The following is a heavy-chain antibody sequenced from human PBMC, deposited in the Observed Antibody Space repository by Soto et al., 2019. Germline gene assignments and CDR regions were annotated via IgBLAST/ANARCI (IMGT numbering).Heavy chain of an antibody. CDR3: TTLIEYSSSETHIAVAAPPPPDY. CDR1: GFTFGDYA. V-gene: IGHV3-49*03. J-gene: IGHJ4*02. D-gene: IGHD6-6*01. CDR2: TRSKAYGGTT. Sequence: PGGSLRLSCRASGFTFGDYAMSWFRQAPGKGLEWVGFTRSKAYGGTTEYAASVKGRFTISRDDSKSIAYLQMNSLETEDTAVYYCTTLIEYSSSETHIAVAAPPPPDYWGQGTLVTVSS.